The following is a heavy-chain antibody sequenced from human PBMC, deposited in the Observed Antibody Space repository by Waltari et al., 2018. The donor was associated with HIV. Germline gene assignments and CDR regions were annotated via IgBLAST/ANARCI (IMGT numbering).Heavy chain of an antibody. V-gene: IGHV3-64D*06. CDR1: GFTFSSYA. Sequence: EVQLVESGGGLVQPGGSLRLSCSASGFTFSSYAMHSVRQAPGKGLEYVSAISNNGHSTYYADSVKGRFTISRDNSKNTLNLQMSSLRAEDTAVYYCVKEGGYCSGGRCYYYGMDVWGQGTTVTVSS. CDR2: ISNNGHST. J-gene: IGHJ6*02. D-gene: IGHD2-15*01. CDR3: VKEGGYCSGGRCYYYGMDV.